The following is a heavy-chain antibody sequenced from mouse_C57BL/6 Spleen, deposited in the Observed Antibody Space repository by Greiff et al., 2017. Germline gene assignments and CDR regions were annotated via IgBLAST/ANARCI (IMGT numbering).Heavy chain of an antibody. V-gene: IGHV1-80*01. CDR2: IYTGAGDT. D-gene: IGHD2-3*01. CDR1: GYAFSSYW. CDR3: SRRVYDGYCVCDY. Sequence: LVESGAELVKPGASVKISCKASGYAFSSYWMNWVKQRPGQGLEWIGPIYTGAGDTNYNGKFKGKDTLTADKSSSTAYIKLSSLTSEDSAVYFSSRRVYDGYCVCDYWGQGTTLTVSS. J-gene: IGHJ2*01.